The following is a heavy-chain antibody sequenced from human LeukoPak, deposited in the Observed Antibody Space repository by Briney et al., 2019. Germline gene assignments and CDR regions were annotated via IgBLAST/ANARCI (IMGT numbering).Heavy chain of an antibody. CDR3: ARDRYCSGGSCYADY. V-gene: IGHV1-69*04. CDR1: GGTFSSYA. D-gene: IGHD2-15*01. Sequence: GASVKVSCKASGGTFSSYAISWVRQAPGQGLEWMGRIIPILGIANYAQKFQGRVTITADKSTSTAYMELSSLRSEDTAVYYCARDRYCSGGSCYADYWGQGTLVTVSS. J-gene: IGHJ4*02. CDR2: IIPILGIA.